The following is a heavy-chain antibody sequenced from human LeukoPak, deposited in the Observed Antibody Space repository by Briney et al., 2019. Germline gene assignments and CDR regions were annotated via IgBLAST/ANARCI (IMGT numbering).Heavy chain of an antibody. CDR1: GGSISSSSYY. J-gene: IGHJ4*02. Sequence: SETLSLTCTVSGGSISSSSYYWGWIRQPPGKGLEWIGYIYYSGSTNYNPSLKSRVTISVDTSKNQFSLKLSSVTAADTAVYYCARTGAVAGTTGGYDYWGQGTLVTVSS. V-gene: IGHV4-61*05. CDR3: ARTGAVAGTTGGYDY. D-gene: IGHD6-19*01. CDR2: IYYSGST.